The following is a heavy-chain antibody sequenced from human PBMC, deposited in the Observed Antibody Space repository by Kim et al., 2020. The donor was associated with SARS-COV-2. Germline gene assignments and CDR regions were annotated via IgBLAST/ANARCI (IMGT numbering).Heavy chain of an antibody. J-gene: IGHJ4*02. V-gene: IGHV4-4*02. Sequence: SETLSLTCAVSGDSINNNKWWSWVRQPPGKGLEWIGEIHHSGSTNSNPSLKSRVTISVDKSKNQFSLTLRSVTAADTAVYYCASKGDYMDYWGQGTLVTVSS. CDR3: ASKGDYMDY. CDR1: GDSINNNKW. CDR2: IHHSGST.